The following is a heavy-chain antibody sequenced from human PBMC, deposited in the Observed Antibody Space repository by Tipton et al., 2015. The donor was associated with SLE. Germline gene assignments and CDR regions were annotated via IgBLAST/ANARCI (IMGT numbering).Heavy chain of an antibody. Sequence: TLSLTCTVSGGSISGHYWSWIRQPPGKGLEWIGYIFYSGSTNYNPSLQSRVTISVDTSRNQFSLKVTSVTAADTAVYYCARTLGAIAHTVYDAFDIWGQGKMVTVSS. D-gene: IGHD1-26*01. CDR2: IFYSGST. CDR1: GGSISGHY. V-gene: IGHV4-59*11. J-gene: IGHJ3*02. CDR3: ARTLGAIAHTVYDAFDI.